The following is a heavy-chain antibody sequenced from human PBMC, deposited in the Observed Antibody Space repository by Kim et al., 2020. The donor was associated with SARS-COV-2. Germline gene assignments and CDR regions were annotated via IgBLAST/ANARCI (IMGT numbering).Heavy chain of an antibody. V-gene: IGHV3-23*01. J-gene: IGHJ6*02. CDR1: GFTFSSYA. CDR3: AKDKVPYYYGMDV. Sequence: GGSLRLSCAASGFTFSSYAMSWVRQAPGKGLEWVSVISGSGGSTYYADSVKGRFTISRDNSKDTLYLQMNSLRAEDTAIYYCAKDKVPYYYGMDVWGQGTTVTVSS. D-gene: IGHD3-10*01. CDR2: ISGSGGST.